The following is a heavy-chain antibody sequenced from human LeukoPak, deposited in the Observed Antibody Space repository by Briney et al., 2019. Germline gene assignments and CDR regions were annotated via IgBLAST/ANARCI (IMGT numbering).Heavy chain of an antibody. J-gene: IGHJ4*02. CDR2: IIPIFGTA. D-gene: IGHD2-2*01. CDR3: ARDLDQYCSSTSCSSTFVDY. V-gene: IGHV1-69*05. Sequence: SVKVSCKASGGTFSSYAISWVRQAPGQGLEWMGGIIPIFGTANYAQKFQGRVTITTDESTSTAYMELSSLRSEDTAVYYCARDLDQYCSSTSCSSTFVDYWGQGTLVTVSS. CDR1: GGTFSSYA.